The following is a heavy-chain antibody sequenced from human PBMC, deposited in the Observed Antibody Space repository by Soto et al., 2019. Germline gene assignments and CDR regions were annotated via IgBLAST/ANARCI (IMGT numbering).Heavy chain of an antibody. V-gene: IGHV3-21*01. D-gene: IGHD3-22*01. CDR3: ASAGYYYDSSGHYYFCDY. CDR2: ISSSSSYI. CDR1: GFSFSRYS. J-gene: IGHJ4*02. Sequence: GGTLRLSCAAYGFSFSRYSMNWVRQAPGKGLEWVSSISSSSSYIYYADPVKGRFTISRDNAKNSLYLQMNSPRAEATAVYYCASAGYYYDSSGHYYFCDYWGQGPLVTVSS.